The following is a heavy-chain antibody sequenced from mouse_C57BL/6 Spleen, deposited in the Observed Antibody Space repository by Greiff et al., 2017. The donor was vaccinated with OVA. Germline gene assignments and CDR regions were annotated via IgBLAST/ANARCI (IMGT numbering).Heavy chain of an antibody. CDR2: IYPGSGST. Sequence: QVQLQQSGAELVKPGASVKMSCKASGYTFTSYWITWVKQRPGQGLEWIGDIYPGSGSTNYNEKFKSKATLTVDTSSSTAYMQLSSLTSEDSAVYYCARCTDYYGSSYDYYAMDYWGQGTSVTVSS. V-gene: IGHV1-55*01. CDR1: GYTFTSYW. D-gene: IGHD1-1*01. J-gene: IGHJ4*01. CDR3: ARCTDYYGSSYDYYAMDY.